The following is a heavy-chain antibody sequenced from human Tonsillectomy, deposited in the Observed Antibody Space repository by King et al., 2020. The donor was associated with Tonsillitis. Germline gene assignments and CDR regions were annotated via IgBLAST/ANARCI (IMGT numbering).Heavy chain of an antibody. Sequence: TLKESGPVLVKPTETLTLTCTVSGFSLSNARMGVRWIRQPPGQALEWLAHIFSNDEKSYSTSLKSRLTISKDTSKSQVVLTMTNMDPVDTATYYCARMREIKRFVVVTTNYYYGMDVWGQGTTVTVSS. CDR1: GFSLSNARMG. CDR2: IFSNDEK. D-gene: IGHD3-3*01. V-gene: IGHV2-26*01. CDR3: ARMREIKRFVVVTTNYYYGMDV. J-gene: IGHJ6*02.